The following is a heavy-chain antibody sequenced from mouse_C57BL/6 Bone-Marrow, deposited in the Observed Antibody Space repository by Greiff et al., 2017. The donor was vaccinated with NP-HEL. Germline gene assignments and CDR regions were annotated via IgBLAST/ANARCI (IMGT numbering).Heavy chain of an antibody. CDR1: GFTFSDSG. J-gene: IGHJ4*01. Sequence: EVQGVESGGGLVKPGGSLKLSCAASGFTFSDSGMHWVRQAPEKGLEWVAYISSGSSTIYYADTVKGRFTISIDNAKNTLFLQMTSLRSEDTSMYYCANYYGSSYYAMDYWGQGTSVTVSS. V-gene: IGHV5-17*01. D-gene: IGHD1-1*01. CDR2: ISSGSSTI. CDR3: ANYYGSSYYAMDY.